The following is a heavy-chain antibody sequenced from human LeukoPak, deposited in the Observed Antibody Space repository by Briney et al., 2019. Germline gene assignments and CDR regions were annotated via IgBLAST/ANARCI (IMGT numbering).Heavy chain of an antibody. CDR1: GFTFGSYG. V-gene: IGHV3-30*18. D-gene: IGHD5-18*01. J-gene: IGHJ6*02. CDR3: AKHRGYSYGSLGMDV. CDR2: ISCDGSNK. Sequence: GGSLRLSCAASGFTFGSYGMHWVRQAPGKGLEWVAVISCDGSNKYYADSVKGRFTISRDNSKNTLYLQMNSLRAEDTAVYYCAKHRGYSYGSLGMDVWGQGTTVTVSS.